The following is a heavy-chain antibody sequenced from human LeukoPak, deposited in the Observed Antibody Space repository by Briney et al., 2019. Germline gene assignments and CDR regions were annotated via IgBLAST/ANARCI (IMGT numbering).Heavy chain of an antibody. V-gene: IGHV1-24*01. CDR2: FDLEDGEI. CDR1: GYTLTELS. D-gene: IGHD3-10*01. CDR3: ATAIITMVRGALAGWFDP. J-gene: IGHJ5*02. Sequence: ASVKVSCKVSGYTLTELSMHWVRQAPGKWLEWMGGFDLEDGEIIYAQKFQGRVTMTEDTSTDTAYMELSSLRSEDTAVYYCATAIITMVRGALAGWFDPWGQGTLVTVSS.